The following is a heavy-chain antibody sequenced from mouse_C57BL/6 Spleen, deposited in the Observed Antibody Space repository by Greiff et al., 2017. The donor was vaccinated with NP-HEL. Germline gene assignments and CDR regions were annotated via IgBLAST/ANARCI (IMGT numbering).Heavy chain of an antibody. V-gene: IGHV1-9*01. D-gene: IGHD2-3*01. CDR2: ILPGSGST. CDR3: ARDGSNFDY. Sequence: QVQLKESGAELMKPGASVKLSCKATGYTFTGYWIEWVKQRPGHGLEWIGEILPGSGSTNYNEKFKGTATLTAYTPSTTAYMQLSSLTTEGSAIYYSARDGSNFDYWGQGTTLTVSS. J-gene: IGHJ2*01. CDR1: GYTFTGYW.